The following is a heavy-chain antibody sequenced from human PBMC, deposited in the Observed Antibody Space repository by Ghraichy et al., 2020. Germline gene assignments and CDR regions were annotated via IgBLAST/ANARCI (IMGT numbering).Heavy chain of an antibody. Sequence: SETLSLTCTVSGGSISSYYWSWIRQPPGKGLEWIGYIYTSGSTNYNPSLKSRVTISVDTSKNQFSLKLSSVTAADTAVYYCARHASTEIAAAGPHYYYGMDVWGQGTTVTVSS. CDR2: IYTSGST. CDR3: ARHASTEIAAAGPHYYYGMDV. V-gene: IGHV4-4*09. J-gene: IGHJ6*02. CDR1: GGSISSYY. D-gene: IGHD6-13*01.